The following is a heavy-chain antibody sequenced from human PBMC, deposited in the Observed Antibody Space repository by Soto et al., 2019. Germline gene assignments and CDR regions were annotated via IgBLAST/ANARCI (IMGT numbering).Heavy chain of an antibody. V-gene: IGHV3-33*01. CDR1: GFTFSSYG. J-gene: IGHJ3*02. D-gene: IGHD1-1*01. CDR3: AREGPRNNWNGSDAFDI. Sequence: GGSLRLSCAASGFTFSSYGMHWVRQAPGKGLEWVAVIWYDGSNKYYADSVKGRFTISRDNSKNTLYLQMNSLRAEDTAVYYCAREGPRNNWNGSDAFDIWGKGTMVTVSS. CDR2: IWYDGSNK.